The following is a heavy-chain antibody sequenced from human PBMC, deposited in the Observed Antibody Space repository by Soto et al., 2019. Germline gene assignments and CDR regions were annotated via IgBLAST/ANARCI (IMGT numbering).Heavy chain of an antibody. Sequence: QLVETGGGLIQPGTSLTLSCAASGFSVSRNYMTWVRQAPGKGLEWVSFVYSGGATFYADSVKGRFILSRDDSQNTLDLQMNNLRDEDTAVYYCARVPGRLWGRGTLVTVAS. CDR2: VYSGGAT. J-gene: IGHJ4*02. CDR3: ARVPGRL. D-gene: IGHD3-10*01. CDR1: GFSVSRNY. V-gene: IGHV3-53*02.